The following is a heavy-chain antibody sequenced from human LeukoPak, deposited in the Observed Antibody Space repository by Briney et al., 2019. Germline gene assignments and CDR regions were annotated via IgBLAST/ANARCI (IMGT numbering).Heavy chain of an antibody. Sequence: GGSLRLSCAASGLTFSNYAMHWVRQAPGKGLEWVAVISFDGSNKYYADSVKGRFSISRDNSKNTLYLQMNSLRTEDTAVYYCAGGGPEFWYYGMDVWGKGTTVTVSS. D-gene: IGHD1-14*01. V-gene: IGHV3-30*04. CDR2: ISFDGSNK. CDR1: GLTFSNYA. CDR3: AGGGPEFWYYGMDV. J-gene: IGHJ6*04.